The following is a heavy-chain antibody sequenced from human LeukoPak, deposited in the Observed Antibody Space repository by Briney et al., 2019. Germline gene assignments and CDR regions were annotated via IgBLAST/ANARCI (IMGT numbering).Heavy chain of an antibody. Sequence: GGSLRLSCAASGFTFSSYEMNWVRQAPGKGLEWVSYISSSGSTIYYADSVKGRFTISRDNAKNSLYLQMNSLRAGDTAVYYCARGLTYYDILTGYHDRLDYFDYWGQGTLVTVST. V-gene: IGHV3-48*03. D-gene: IGHD3-9*01. J-gene: IGHJ4*02. CDR1: GFTFSSYE. CDR3: ARGLTYYDILTGYHDRLDYFDY. CDR2: ISSSGSTI.